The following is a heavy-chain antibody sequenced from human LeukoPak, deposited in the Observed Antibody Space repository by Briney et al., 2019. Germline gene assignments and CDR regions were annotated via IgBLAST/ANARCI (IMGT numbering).Heavy chain of an antibody. D-gene: IGHD6-19*01. CDR1: GFTFSRSG. CDR2: IWYDGSNK. Sequence: GRSLRFSCAASGFTFSRSGMHWVRQAPGKGLEWVALIWYDGSNKYYADSVKGRITISRDNSKNTLYLQMNSLRAEDTAVYYCARDSSGRLYYFDYWGQGTLVTVSS. V-gene: IGHV3-33*01. J-gene: IGHJ4*02. CDR3: ARDSSGRLYYFDY.